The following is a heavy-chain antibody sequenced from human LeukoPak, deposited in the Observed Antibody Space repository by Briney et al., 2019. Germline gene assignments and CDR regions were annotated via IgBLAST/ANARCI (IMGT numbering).Heavy chain of an antibody. CDR3: ARAKPKNMVRGLIMRRESRYYFDY. CDR2: IYSGGST. D-gene: IGHD3-10*01. CDR1: GFTVSSND. V-gene: IGHV3-53*01. J-gene: IGHJ4*02. Sequence: GGSLRLSCAASGFTVSSNDMSWVRQAPGKGLECISVIYSGGSTDYADSVKGRLTISRDNSKSTLYIQMNSLRAEDTAVYYCARAKPKNMVRGLIMRRESRYYFDYWGQGTLVTVSS.